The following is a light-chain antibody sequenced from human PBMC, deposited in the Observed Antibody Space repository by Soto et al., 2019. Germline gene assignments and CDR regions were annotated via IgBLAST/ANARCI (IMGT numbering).Light chain of an antibody. CDR3: QQYNDWPS. J-gene: IGKJ4*01. CDR1: QSVNNN. V-gene: IGKV3-15*01. CDR2: GAS. Sequence: EIVLAQSPDTLSLSPGERATLSCRASQSVNNNYLAWYQQKPGQAPRVLIYGASTRATGIPARFTGSGSGTEFTLSISSLQSEDFAIYYCQQYNDWPSFGGGTKVDIK.